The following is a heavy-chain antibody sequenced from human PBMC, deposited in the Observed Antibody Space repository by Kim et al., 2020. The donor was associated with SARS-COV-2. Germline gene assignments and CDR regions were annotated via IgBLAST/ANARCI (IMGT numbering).Heavy chain of an antibody. Sequence: GESLKISCKGSGYSFTSYWIGWVRQMPGKGLEWMGIIYPGDSDTRYSPSFQGQVTISADKSISTAYLQWSSLKASDTAMYYCARQGRGDQASITFGGVIVYYYGMDVWGQGTTVTVSS. J-gene: IGHJ6*02. D-gene: IGHD3-16*02. CDR2: IYPGDSDT. V-gene: IGHV5-51*01. CDR3: ARQGRGDQASITFGGVIVYYYGMDV. CDR1: GYSFTSYW.